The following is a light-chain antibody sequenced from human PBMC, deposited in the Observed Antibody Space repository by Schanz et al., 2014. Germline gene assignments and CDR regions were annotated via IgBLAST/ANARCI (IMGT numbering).Light chain of an antibody. V-gene: IGKV3-11*01. Sequence: EIVLTQSPGTLSLSPGERATLSCRASQSVGSHLVWYQQKPGQAPRLLIYGASNRATGIPARFSGSGSGTDFTLTISSLEPEDGAVYYCQHRSNWPPLTFGGGTKVEIK. CDR2: GAS. CDR1: QSVGSH. J-gene: IGKJ4*01. CDR3: QHRSNWPPLT.